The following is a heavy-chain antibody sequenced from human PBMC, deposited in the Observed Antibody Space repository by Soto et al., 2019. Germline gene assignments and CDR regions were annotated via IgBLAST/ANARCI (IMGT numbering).Heavy chain of an antibody. J-gene: IGHJ2*01. CDR1: GGSISSGGYY. V-gene: IGHV4-31*03. CDR3: VNSSGGSYWYFDL. Sequence: QGQLQESGPGLVKPSQTLSLTCTVSGGSISSGGYYWSWIRQHPGKGLEWIGYIYYSGSTYYNPSLKSRVAISIDTSKNQVSLKLSSVTAADTAVYYCVNSSGGSYWYFDLWGRGTLVTVSS. D-gene: IGHD6-25*01. CDR2: IYYSGST.